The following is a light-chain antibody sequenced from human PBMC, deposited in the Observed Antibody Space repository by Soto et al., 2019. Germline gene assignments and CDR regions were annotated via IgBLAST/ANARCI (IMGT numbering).Light chain of an antibody. CDR3: SSYTSSSTLV. J-gene: IGLJ3*02. Sequence: QSALTQPASVSGSPGQSIAISCTGTSSDVGPYNLVSWYQQYPGKAPKLLIYEVSYRPSGISNRFSGSKSGNTASLTISGLQAEDEADYYCSSYTSSSTLVFGGGTKVTVL. CDR2: EVS. CDR1: SSDVGPYNL. V-gene: IGLV2-14*01.